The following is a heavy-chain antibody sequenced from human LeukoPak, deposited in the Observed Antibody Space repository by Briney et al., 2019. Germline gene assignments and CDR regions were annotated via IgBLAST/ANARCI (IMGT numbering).Heavy chain of an antibody. CDR2: IYSGGST. CDR3: ARVGYYDSSGYLY. V-gene: IGHV3-66*01. CDR1: GFTVSSNY. D-gene: IGHD3-22*01. J-gene: IGHJ4*02. Sequence: GGSLRLSCAASGFTVSSNYMSWVRQAPGKGLEWVSVIYSGGSTYYADSVKGRFTISRDNSKNTLYLQMNGLRAEDTAVYYCARVGYYDSSGYLYWGQGTLVTVSS.